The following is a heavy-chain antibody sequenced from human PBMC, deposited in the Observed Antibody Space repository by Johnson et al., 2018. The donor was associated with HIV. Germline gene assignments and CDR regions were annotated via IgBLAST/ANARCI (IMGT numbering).Heavy chain of an antibody. J-gene: IGHJ3*02. CDR3: ARDPHRKRALGGEGGSFDI. Sequence: QVQLVESGGGVVQPGRSLRLSCAAPGFTFSSYAMHWVRQAPGKGLEWVAFISYDGSNKYYADSVKGRFTISRDNSKNTLYLQMNSLRADDTAVYYCARDPHRKRALGGEGGSFDIWGQGTMVTVAS. CDR2: ISYDGSNK. CDR1: GFTFSSYA. V-gene: IGHV3-30*04. D-gene: IGHD1-14*01.